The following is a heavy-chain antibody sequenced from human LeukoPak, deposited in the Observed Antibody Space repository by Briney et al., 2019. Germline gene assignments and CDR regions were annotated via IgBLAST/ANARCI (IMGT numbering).Heavy chain of an antibody. CDR3: ARGEYSSYYYYGMDV. J-gene: IGHJ6*02. Sequence: SETLSLTCAVYGGSFGGYYWSWIRQPPGKGLEWIGEINHSGSTNYNPSLKSRVTISVDTSKNQFSLKLSSVTAADTAVYYCARGEYSSYYYYGMDVWGQGTTVTVSS. D-gene: IGHD6-6*01. CDR2: INHSGST. CDR1: GGSFGGYY. V-gene: IGHV4-34*01.